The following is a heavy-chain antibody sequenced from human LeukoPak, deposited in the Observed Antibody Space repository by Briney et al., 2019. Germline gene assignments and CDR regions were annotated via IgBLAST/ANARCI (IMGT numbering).Heavy chain of an antibody. J-gene: IGHJ6*02. D-gene: IGHD3/OR15-3a*01. CDR1: GFTFSSYG. CDR3: ARAGSMIFGVVIPYGMDV. CDR2: ISSNGGSA. V-gene: IGHV3-64*01. Sequence: PGGSLRLSCAASGFTFSSYGMHWVRQAPGKGLEYVSAISSNGGSAYYANSVKGRFTISRDNSKNTLYLQMGSLRVEDMAVYYCARAGSMIFGVVIPYGMDVWGQGTTVTVSS.